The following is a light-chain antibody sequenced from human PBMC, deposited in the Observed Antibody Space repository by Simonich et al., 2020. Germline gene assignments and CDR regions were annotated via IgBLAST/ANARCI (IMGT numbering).Light chain of an antibody. Sequence: EIVLTQSPGTLSLSPGERATLSCRASQSVSSSYLAGYQQKPGRAPRLLIYDASSRATGIPDRFRCSGSGTDFTLTISRLEPEDFAVYYCQQYGSSPRTFGQGTKVEIK. V-gene: IGKV3-20*01. CDR3: QQYGSSPRT. J-gene: IGKJ1*01. CDR2: DAS. CDR1: QSVSSSY.